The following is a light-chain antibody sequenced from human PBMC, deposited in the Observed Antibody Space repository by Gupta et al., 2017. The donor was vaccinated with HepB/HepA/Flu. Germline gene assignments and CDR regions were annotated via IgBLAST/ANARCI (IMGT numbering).Light chain of an antibody. Sequence: DVQLTQSPPTLSASVGDRVTITCRARQSIFSWLAWYQKKPGKATKLLMYKAATLESGVPSRFSGSGSGTEFTLTISSLQPDDFATYYCQQYYTYSPERTFGPGTKVEI. J-gene: IGKJ1*01. CDR3: QQYYTYSPERT. V-gene: IGKV1-5*03. CDR1: QSIFSW. CDR2: KAA.